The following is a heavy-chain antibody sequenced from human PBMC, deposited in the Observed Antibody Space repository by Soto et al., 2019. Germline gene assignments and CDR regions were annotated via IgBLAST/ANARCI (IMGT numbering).Heavy chain of an antibody. CDR1: GYTFSNYA. Sequence: VQLLESGGGLVPPGGSLRLSCAASGYTFSNYAMSWVRQAPGKGLEWVSTIRGNGDGTYYADSVKGRFTISRDNSKNTRSRQMNSLRVEDTALYSCAAAGAGTFDRWGQGTMVTVSS. CDR2: IRGNGDGT. J-gene: IGHJ3*01. V-gene: IGHV3-23*01. CDR3: AAAGAGTFDR. D-gene: IGHD3-10*01.